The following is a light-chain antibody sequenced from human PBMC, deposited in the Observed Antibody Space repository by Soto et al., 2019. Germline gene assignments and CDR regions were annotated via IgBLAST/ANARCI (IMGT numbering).Light chain of an antibody. CDR1: RGVSTW. CDR3: QQTKSRPPT. J-gene: IGKJ5*01. V-gene: IGKV1-12*01. CDR2: GAS. Sequence: DNEMSVCSSRVSASVRARVTIACRASRGVSTWLGWYQQKPGRAPKLLIYGASNLENGVPSRFSGSGSGTDFTLTISSLQPEDFATYYCQQTKSRPPTLGQGTRLEI.